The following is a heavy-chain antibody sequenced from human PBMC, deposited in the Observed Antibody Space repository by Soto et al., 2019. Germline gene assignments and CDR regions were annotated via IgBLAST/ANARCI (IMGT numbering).Heavy chain of an antibody. V-gene: IGHV3-33*01. CDR1: GFTFRSYG. D-gene: IGHD3-3*01. CDR3: ARDPSPPNDLWSGSPVWGMDV. CDR2: IWYDGSNK. Sequence: QVQLVESGGGVVQPGRSLRLSCAASGFTFRSYGMHWVRQAPGKGLEWVAVIWYDGSNKYYADSVKGRFTISRDNSKNMLYLQMNSLRAEDKAVYYCARDPSPPNDLWSGSPVWGMDVWGQGTTVTVSS. J-gene: IGHJ6*02.